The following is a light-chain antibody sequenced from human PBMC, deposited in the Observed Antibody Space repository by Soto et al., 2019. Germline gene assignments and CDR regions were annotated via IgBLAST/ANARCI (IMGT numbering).Light chain of an antibody. V-gene: IGKV3-20*01. Sequence: EIVMRQSRPTRPLSPGARATLSCSASQSVSSNFSAWSQQKPGQAPRLLIYDGSNRATGIPDRFSGSGSGTDFTLTISRLEPEDFAVYYCQQYDSSPRTFGQGPKVDI. CDR1: QSVSSNF. CDR2: DGS. J-gene: IGKJ1*01. CDR3: QQYDSSPRT.